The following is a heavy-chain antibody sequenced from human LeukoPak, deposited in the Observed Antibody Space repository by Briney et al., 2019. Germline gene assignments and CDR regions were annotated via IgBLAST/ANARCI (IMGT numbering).Heavy chain of an antibody. Sequence: ASVKVFCKASGYTFTSYGISWVRQAPGQGLEWRGWISAYNGNTNYAQKLQGRVTMTTDTSTSTAYMELRSLRSDDTAVYYCARDGPDVDCSGGSCYSGSWGQGTLVTVSS. D-gene: IGHD2-15*01. CDR3: ARDGPDVDCSGGSCYSGS. CDR1: GYTFTSYG. V-gene: IGHV1-18*04. CDR2: ISAYNGNT. J-gene: IGHJ5*02.